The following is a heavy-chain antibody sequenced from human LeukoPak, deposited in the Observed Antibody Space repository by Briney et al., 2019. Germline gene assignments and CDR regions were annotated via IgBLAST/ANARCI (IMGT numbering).Heavy chain of an antibody. CDR3: AKRGVVIRVVLVGFHKEAYYFES. CDR1: GITLSNYG. D-gene: IGHD3/OR15-3a*01. V-gene: IGHV3-23*01. J-gene: IGHJ4*02. CDR2: ISDSGGST. Sequence: GGSLRLSGAVSGITLSNYGMSWVRQAPGKGLEWVAGISDSGGSTKYADSVKGRFTISRDNPKNTLFLQMNSLRAVDTAVYFCAKRGVVIRVVLVGFHKEAYYFESWGQGALVTVSS.